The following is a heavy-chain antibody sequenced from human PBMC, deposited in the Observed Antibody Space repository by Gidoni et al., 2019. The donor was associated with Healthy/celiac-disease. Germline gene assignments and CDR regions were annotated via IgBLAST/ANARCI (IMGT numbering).Heavy chain of an antibody. CDR2: ISGSGGST. Sequence: EVQLLESGGGLVQPGGSLRRSCAASGFNFSSYAMSWVRQAQGNGLGLVSAISGSGGSTYYADSVKGRFTISRDNSKNTLYLQMNSLRAEDTAVYYCAKGSRRGGVIGNDYWGQGTLVTVSS. CDR3: AKGSRRGGVIGNDY. J-gene: IGHJ4*02. CDR1: GFNFSSYA. V-gene: IGHV3-23*01. D-gene: IGHD3-16*02.